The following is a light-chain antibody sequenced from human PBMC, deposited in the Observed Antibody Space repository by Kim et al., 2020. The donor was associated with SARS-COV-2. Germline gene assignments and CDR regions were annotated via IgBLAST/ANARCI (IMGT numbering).Light chain of an antibody. CDR3: NSRDSSGNHKL. Sequence: ALGQTVTITCQGDGLRSYYASWYRQKPGQAPVLVIYGKNNRPSGIPDRFSGSSSGNTASLTITGAQAEDEADYYCNSRDSSGNHKLFGTGTKVTVL. J-gene: IGLJ1*01. CDR1: GLRSYY. V-gene: IGLV3-19*01. CDR2: GKN.